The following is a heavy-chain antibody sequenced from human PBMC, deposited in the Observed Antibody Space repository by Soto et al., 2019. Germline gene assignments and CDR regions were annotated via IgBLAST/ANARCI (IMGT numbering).Heavy chain of an antibody. CDR1: GFTFSSYA. CDR3: ARPQSRPTMTSYYFDF. D-gene: IGHD3-22*01. Sequence: PGGSLRLSCATSGFTFSSYAIHWVRLAPGKGLEWVAVISSDGNKKYYADSVTGRFTISRDNSKNTLYLQMNSLRPDDTAVYYCARPQSRPTMTSYYFDFWGQGTLVTVSS. J-gene: IGHJ4*02. CDR2: ISSDGNKK. V-gene: IGHV3-30-3*01.